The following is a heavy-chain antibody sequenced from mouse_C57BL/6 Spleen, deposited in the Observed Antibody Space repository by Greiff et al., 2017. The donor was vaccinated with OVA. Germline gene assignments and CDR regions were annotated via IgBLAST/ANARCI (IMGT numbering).Heavy chain of an antibody. D-gene: IGHD3-2*02. CDR2: IHPNSGST. CDR3: ARYSSGYVDWFAY. V-gene: IGHV1-64*01. J-gene: IGHJ3*01. CDR1: GYTFTSYW. Sequence: QVQLQQPGAELVKPGASVKLSCKASGYTFTSYWMHWVKQRPGQGLEWIGMIHPNSGSTNYNEKFKSKATLTVDKSSSTAYMQLSSLTSEDSAVYYCARYSSGYVDWFAYWGQGTLVTVSA.